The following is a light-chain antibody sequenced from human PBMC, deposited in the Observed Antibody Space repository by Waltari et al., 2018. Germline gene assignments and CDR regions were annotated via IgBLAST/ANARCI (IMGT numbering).Light chain of an antibody. Sequence: EIVLTQSPGTLSLSPGERATLSCRASQSVSSSYLAWYQQKPGQAPRGLIHGASNRATGIPDRFSGSGSGTDFTLTISRLEPEDFAVYYCQQYGSSPWTFGQGTKVEIK. CDR2: GAS. CDR1: QSVSSSY. V-gene: IGKV3-20*01. J-gene: IGKJ1*01. CDR3: QQYGSSPWT.